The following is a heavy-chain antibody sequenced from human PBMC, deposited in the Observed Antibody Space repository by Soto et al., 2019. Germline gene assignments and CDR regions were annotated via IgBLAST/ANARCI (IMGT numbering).Heavy chain of an antibody. J-gene: IGHJ5*02. Sequence: PSETLSLTCTVSGGSISSYYWTWIRQHPGKGLEWIGYIYYSGSTNYNPSLKSRVTISVDTSKNQFSLKLSSVTAADTAVYYCGRVYRSGWYEGWFDPWGQGSLVTACS. D-gene: IGHD6-19*01. CDR2: IYYSGST. CDR1: GGSISSYY. V-gene: IGHV4-59*01. CDR3: GRVYRSGWYEGWFDP.